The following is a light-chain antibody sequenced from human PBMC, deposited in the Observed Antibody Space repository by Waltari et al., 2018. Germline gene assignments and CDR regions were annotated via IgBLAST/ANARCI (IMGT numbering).Light chain of an antibody. J-gene: IGLJ2*01. CDR3: QSSDRGGYVV. CDR2: KDD. V-gene: IGLV3-25*03. Sequence: SYELTQPPSVSVSPGQTARITCSSAALSKQFVYWYQRKAGQAPVLVIYKDDEWPAGIPERVPGPSSGTTVTLTISGVQAEDEADYYCQSSDRGGYVVFGGGTKLTVL. CDR1: ALSKQF.